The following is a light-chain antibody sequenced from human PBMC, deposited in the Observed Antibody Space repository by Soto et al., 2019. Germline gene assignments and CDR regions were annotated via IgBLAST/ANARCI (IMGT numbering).Light chain of an antibody. CDR3: QQTQAVTLT. V-gene: IGKV1-39*01. CDR2: AAS. CDR1: QPIGNY. Sequence: QMTQSPSSVAASVGDRVTITCWGGQPIGNYLNVYASKPGEAPKVWIFAASSLRSGVTCRVIAETSGRDLTPTINYLNPEDASTYYGQQTQAVTLTFAQRRRLQIK. J-gene: IGKJ5*01.